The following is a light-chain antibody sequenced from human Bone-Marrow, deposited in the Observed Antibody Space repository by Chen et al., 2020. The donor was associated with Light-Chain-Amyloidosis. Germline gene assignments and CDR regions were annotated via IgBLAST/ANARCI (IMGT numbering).Light chain of an antibody. CDR3: QQYGTSPLT. CDR1: QTISRNY. V-gene: IGKV3-20*01. Sequence: EIVLTQSPGTLSLSPGEGANLSCRASQTISRNYLTWYQQKFGQAPRLLISGSSSRATGIPDRFTGSGSGTDFTLTINRLEPEDFAMYYCQQYGTSPLTLGGGTKVEIK. CDR2: GSS. J-gene: IGKJ4*01.